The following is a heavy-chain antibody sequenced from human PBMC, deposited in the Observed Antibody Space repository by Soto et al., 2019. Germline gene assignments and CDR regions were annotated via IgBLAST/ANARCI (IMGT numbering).Heavy chain of an antibody. CDR2: IIPIFGTS. CDR1: GGTFSSYA. Sequence: GASVKVSCKASGGTFSSYAISWVRQAPGQGLEWMGGIIPIFGTSNYPQKFQGRVTITADESTSTAYMELSSLRSEDMAVYYCARASIGFDYYDSSGDYSEYNWFDPWGQGTLVTVSS. D-gene: IGHD3-22*01. CDR3: ARASIGFDYYDSSGDYSEYNWFDP. J-gene: IGHJ5*02. V-gene: IGHV1-69*13.